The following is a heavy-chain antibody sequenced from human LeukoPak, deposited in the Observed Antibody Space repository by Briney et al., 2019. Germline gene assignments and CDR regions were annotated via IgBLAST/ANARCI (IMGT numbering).Heavy chain of an antibody. D-gene: IGHD3-16*01. J-gene: IGHJ4*02. Sequence: GGSLRLSCAASGFTFSTYRMSWVRQAPGKGLEWVANINQDGSEKYYVDSVKGRFTISRDNAKNSLYLQMNSLRAEDTAVYYCARDRFGNFDYWGQGILVTVSS. CDR2: INQDGSEK. CDR1: GFTFSTYR. V-gene: IGHV3-7*01. CDR3: ARDRFGNFDY.